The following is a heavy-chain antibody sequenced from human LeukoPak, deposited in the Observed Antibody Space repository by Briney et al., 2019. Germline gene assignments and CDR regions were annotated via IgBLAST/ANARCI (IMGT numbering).Heavy chain of an antibody. CDR3: ARENPVGYSYGPVYFDY. CDR1: GASMRRYY. J-gene: IGHJ4*02. Sequence: SETLSLTCTVSGASMRRYYGTWIRQPAGKGLEWIGRIYSSGSTNYNRSLKSRVTMSVDTSKNQFSLKLSSVTAADTAVYYCARENPVGYSYGPVYFDYWGQGTLATVSS. D-gene: IGHD5-18*01. V-gene: IGHV4-4*07. CDR2: IYSSGST.